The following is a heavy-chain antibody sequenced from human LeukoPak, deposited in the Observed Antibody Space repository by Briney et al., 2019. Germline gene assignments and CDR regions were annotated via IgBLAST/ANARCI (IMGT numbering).Heavy chain of an antibody. CDR1: GGSISSSSYY. Sequence: SDTLSLTCTVSGGSISSSSYYWGWIRQPPAKGLEWIGSIYYSGSIYYNPSLKSRVTISVDTSKNQLSLKLRSVPAADTAVYYCARERREQLLPPYTRLVTYFDYWGQGTLVTVSS. CDR3: ARERREQLLPPYTRLVTYFDY. V-gene: IGHV4-39*07. CDR2: IYYSGSI. J-gene: IGHJ4*02. D-gene: IGHD1-26*01.